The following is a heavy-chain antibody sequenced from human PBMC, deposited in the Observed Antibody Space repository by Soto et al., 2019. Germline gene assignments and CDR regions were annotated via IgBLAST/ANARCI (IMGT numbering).Heavy chain of an antibody. J-gene: IGHJ4*02. Sequence: GGSLRLSCAASGFTFSSYAMHWVRQAPGKGLEWVAVISYDGSNKYYADSVKGRFTISRDNSKNTLYLQMNSLRAEDTAVYYCARDSGGQYFDYWGQGTLVTVSS. D-gene: IGHD3-10*01. V-gene: IGHV3-30-3*01. CDR2: ISYDGSNK. CDR3: ARDSGGQYFDY. CDR1: GFTFSSYA.